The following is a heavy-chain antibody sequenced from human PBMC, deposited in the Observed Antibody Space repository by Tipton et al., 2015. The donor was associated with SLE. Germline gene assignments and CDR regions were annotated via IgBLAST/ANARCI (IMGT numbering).Heavy chain of an antibody. D-gene: IGHD1-26*01. CDR3: ARHFSGSYSFDY. CDR1: GGSISSNNFF. J-gene: IGHJ4*02. V-gene: IGHV4-31*03. Sequence: TLSLTCTVSGGSISSNNFFWSWLRQHPGKGLEWIGYIYYSGSAFYNPSLKSRVTMSVDTSKNQFFMRLSSATAADTAVYYCARHFSGSYSFDYWGQGKLVTVSS. CDR2: IYYSGSA.